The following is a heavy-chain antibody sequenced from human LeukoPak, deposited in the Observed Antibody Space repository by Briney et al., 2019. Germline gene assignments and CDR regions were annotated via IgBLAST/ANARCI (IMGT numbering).Heavy chain of an antibody. J-gene: IGHJ4*02. Sequence: SETLSLTCTVSGGSISSSSYYWGWIRQPPGKGLEWIGSIYYSGSTYYNPSLKSRVTISVDTSKNQFSLKLSSVTAADTAVYYCARAKDIVLMVYAPYFDYWGQGTLVTVSS. V-gene: IGHV4-39*07. D-gene: IGHD2-8*01. CDR3: ARAKDIVLMVYAPYFDY. CDR1: GGSISSSSYY. CDR2: IYYSGST.